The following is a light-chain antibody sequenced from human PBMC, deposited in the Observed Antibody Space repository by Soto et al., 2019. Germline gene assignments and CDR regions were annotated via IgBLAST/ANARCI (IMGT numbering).Light chain of an antibody. CDR2: GAS. CDR3: QQRTDWPPLT. V-gene: IGKV3-15*01. J-gene: IGKJ4*01. Sequence: EVVLTQSPATLSVSPGERATLSCRASQTVSRSLAWYQQKPGQAPRLLIYGASTRATGIPGRFSGSGSGTDFTLTISSLQSEDFGVYYCQQRTDWPPLTFGGGTNVQIK. CDR1: QTVSRS.